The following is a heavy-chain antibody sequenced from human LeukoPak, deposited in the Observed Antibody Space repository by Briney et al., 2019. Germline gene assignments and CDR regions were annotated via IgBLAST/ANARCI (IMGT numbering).Heavy chain of an antibody. CDR2: IYHSGST. CDR3: ARLYGDYETPAFDI. D-gene: IGHD4-17*01. J-gene: IGHJ3*02. CDR1: GGSISSGGYY. Sequence: PSETLSLTCTVSGGSISSGGYYWSCIRRPPGKGLECIGYIYHSGSTYYNPSLKSRVTISVDRSKNQFSLKLSSVTAADTAVYYCARLYGDYETPAFDIWGQGTMVTVSS. V-gene: IGHV4-30-2*01.